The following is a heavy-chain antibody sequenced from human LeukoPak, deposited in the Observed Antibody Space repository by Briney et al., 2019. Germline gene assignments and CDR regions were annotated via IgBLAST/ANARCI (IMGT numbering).Heavy chain of an antibody. CDR3: ARGYNFDY. CDR1: GFTFSSYA. V-gene: IGHV3-23*01. D-gene: IGHD5-18*01. J-gene: IGHJ4*02. Sequence: GGSLRLSCAASGFTFSSYAMSWVRQAPGKGLEWVSVISGSGGNTYYADSVKGRFTISRDNSKNTLYLQLNSLRAEDTAVYYCARGYNFDYWGQGTLVTVSS. CDR2: ISGSGGNT.